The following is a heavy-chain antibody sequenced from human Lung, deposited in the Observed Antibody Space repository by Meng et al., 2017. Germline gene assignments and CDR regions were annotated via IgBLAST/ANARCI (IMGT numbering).Heavy chain of an antibody. CDR3: ARGPTTMAHDFDY. Sequence: VPLTHVCGGRWSAPGALTPTIVVCGGSFIAYYWSWYRQLPGKWLQWIGEINQSGGTNYNPSLESRATISVDTSQNNLSRTLSSVTAAESAVYTCARGPTTMAHDFDYWGQGTLVTVSS. J-gene: IGHJ4*02. CDR2: INQSGGT. D-gene: IGHD4-11*01. V-gene: IGHV4-34*01. CDR1: GGSFIAYY.